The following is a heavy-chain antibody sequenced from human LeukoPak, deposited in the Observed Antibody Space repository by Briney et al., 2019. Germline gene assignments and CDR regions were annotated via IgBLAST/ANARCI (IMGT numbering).Heavy chain of an antibody. D-gene: IGHD3-16*02. V-gene: IGHV3-30*03. Sequence: GGSLRLSCAASGFTFSSYGVHWVRQAPGKGLERVAATSYDGSNKHYADSVKGRFIISRDNSKNTVYLQMNSLRAEDTAVYYCARDSITFGGLIATYYAMDVWGQGTTVTVSS. CDR2: TSYDGSNK. CDR1: GFTFSSYG. CDR3: ARDSITFGGLIATYYAMDV. J-gene: IGHJ6*02.